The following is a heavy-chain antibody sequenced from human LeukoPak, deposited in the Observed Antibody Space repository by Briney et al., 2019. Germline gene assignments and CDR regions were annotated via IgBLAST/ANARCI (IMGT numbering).Heavy chain of an antibody. J-gene: IGHJ3*02. CDR3: ARSPCGGGDCYSGYAFDI. CDR1: GGSISSGGYY. Sequence: SETLSLTCTVSGGSISSGGYYWSWIRQHPGKGLEWTGYIYYSGSTYYNPSLKSRVTISVDTSKNQFSLKLSSVTAADTAVYYCARSPCGGGDCYSGYAFDIWGQGTMVTVSS. V-gene: IGHV4-31*03. D-gene: IGHD2-21*02. CDR2: IYYSGST.